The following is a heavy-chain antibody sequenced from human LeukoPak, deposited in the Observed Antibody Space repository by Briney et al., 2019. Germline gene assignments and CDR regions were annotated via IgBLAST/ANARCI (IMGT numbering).Heavy chain of an antibody. CDR2: IDKDGSEK. CDR3: ATYTNWVAGDV. V-gene: IGHV3-7*01. J-gene: IGHJ6*02. CDR1: GFMFSDSW. D-gene: IGHD7-27*01. Sequence: PGGSLRLSCVASGFMFSDSWMSWVPQAPGKGLEWVADIDKDGSEKDYVDSVKGRFTISRDNAKNSLYLQMDSLRADDTAVYYCATYTNWVAGDVWGQGTTVSVSS.